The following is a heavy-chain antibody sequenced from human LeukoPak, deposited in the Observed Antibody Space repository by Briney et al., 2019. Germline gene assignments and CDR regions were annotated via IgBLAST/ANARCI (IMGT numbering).Heavy chain of an antibody. CDR1: GGSISSSSYY. CDR3: ARVAWPPFFRFDP. CDR2: IYYSGST. Sequence: PSETLSLTCTVSGGSISSSSYYWGWIRQPPGKGLEWIGSIYYSGSTYYNPSLKSRVTISVDTSKNQFSLKLSSVTAADTAVYYCARVAWPPFFRFDPWGQGTLVTVSS. V-gene: IGHV4-39*07. J-gene: IGHJ5*02.